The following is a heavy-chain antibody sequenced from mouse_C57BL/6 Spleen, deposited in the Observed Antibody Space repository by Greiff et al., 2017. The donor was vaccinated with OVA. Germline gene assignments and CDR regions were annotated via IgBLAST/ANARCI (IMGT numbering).Heavy chain of an antibody. CDR1: GYTFTSYW. Sequence: QVQLQQSGAELVMPGASVKLSCKASGYTFTSYWMHWVKQRPGQGLEWIGVIDPSDSYTNYNQKFKGKSTLTVDKSSSTAYMQLSSLTSEDSAVYYCARSRIYGNLCYFDYWGQGTTLTVSS. J-gene: IGHJ2*01. D-gene: IGHD2-1*01. V-gene: IGHV1-69*01. CDR3: ARSRIYGNLCYFDY. CDR2: IDPSDSYT.